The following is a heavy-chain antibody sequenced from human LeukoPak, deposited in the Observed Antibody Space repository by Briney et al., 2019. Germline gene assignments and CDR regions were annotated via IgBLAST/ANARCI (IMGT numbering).Heavy chain of an antibody. CDR3: ARDALLGSSGDPRYFDY. CDR2: ISYDGSNK. D-gene: IGHD3-22*01. V-gene: IGHV3-30-3*01. CDR1: GFTFSSYA. J-gene: IGHJ4*02. Sequence: GGSLRLSCAASGFTFSSYAMHWVRQAPGKGLEWVAVISYDGSNKYYADSVKGRFTISRDNSKNTLYLQMNSLRAEDTAVYYCARDALLGSSGDPRYFDYWGQGTLVTVSS.